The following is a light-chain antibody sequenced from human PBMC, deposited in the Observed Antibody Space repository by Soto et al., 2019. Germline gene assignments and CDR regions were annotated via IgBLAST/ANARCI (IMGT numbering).Light chain of an antibody. CDR3: MQALQTPPYT. V-gene: IGKV2-28*01. CDR1: QSLLHSNGYNF. Sequence: DIVMTQSSLSLPVTPGEPASISCRSSQSLLHSNGYNFLDWYLQKPGQSPQLLIHLGSNRASGVPDRFSGSGSGTDFTLRISRVEAEDVGVYYCMQALQTPPYTFGQGTKVEIK. CDR2: LGS. J-gene: IGKJ2*01.